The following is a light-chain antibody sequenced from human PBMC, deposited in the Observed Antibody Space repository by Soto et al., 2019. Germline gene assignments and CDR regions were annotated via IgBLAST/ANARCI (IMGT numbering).Light chain of an antibody. CDR1: SSDVGSYNL. CDR3: CSYAGSSTFASYV. V-gene: IGLV2-23*03. CDR2: EGS. J-gene: IGLJ1*01. Sequence: QSVLTQPPSVSGSPGQSITISCTGTSSDVGSYNLVSWYQQHPGKAPKLMIYEGSKRPSGVSNRFSGSKSGNTASLTISGLQAEDEADYYCCSYAGSSTFASYVFGTGTKVTVL.